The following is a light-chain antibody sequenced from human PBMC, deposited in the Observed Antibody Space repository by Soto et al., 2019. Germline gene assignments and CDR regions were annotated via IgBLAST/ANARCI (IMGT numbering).Light chain of an antibody. Sequence: EIMMTQSPVTLSVSPGERATLSCRASQSVSSNLAWYQQRPGQAPRLLIYGASTRATGVPARFSGRGSGTEFTLTISSLQSEDFAVYYCQQYTNWPPNTFGQGTRLEIK. J-gene: IGKJ5*01. CDR3: QQYTNWPPNT. V-gene: IGKV3-15*01. CDR2: GAS. CDR1: QSVSSN.